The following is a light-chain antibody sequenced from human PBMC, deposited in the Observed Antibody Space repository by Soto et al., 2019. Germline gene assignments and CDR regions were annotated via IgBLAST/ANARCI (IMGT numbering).Light chain of an antibody. CDR1: QDIGTY. CDR2: AAS. Sequence: AIRMTQSPSSLSASTGDRVTIPCRAGQDIGTYLAWYQQKPGKAPKLLIYAASSLQSGVPSRFSGSGSGTDFTLTISWLQSEDFATYYCQQSYRSPLNFGPGTRVA. V-gene: IGKV1-8*01. J-gene: IGKJ3*01. CDR3: QQSYRSPLN.